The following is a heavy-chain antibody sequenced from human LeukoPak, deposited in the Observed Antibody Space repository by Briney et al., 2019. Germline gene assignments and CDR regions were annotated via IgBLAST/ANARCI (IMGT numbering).Heavy chain of an antibody. J-gene: IGHJ4*02. D-gene: IGHD5-24*01. V-gene: IGHV4-59*01. CDR2: IYTGGST. CDR1: GVSISSNY. CDR3: ATLRDGYEFDY. Sequence: SETLSLTCTVSGVSISSNYWSWIRQPPGKGLEWIGYIYTGGSTNYNPSLKSRVTISVDTSKNQFSLKLTSVTAADTAVYYCATLRDGYEFDYWGQGTRVTVSS.